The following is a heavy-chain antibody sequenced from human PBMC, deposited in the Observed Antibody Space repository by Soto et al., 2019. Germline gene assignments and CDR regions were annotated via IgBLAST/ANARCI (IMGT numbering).Heavy chain of an antibody. CDR3: ARGASISTGLYIWFAH. CDR2: IIPKFGTT. CDR1: GGTFSTYP. J-gene: IGHJ5*02. D-gene: IGHD3-3*02. Sequence: QVQLVQSGAEVKKPGSSVKVSCKASGGTFSTYPINWVRQAPGQGLEYMGGIIPKFGTTNYAQKFRGTVTITADESTSTAYMELNNLRSEDTAVYYCARGASISTGLYIWFAHWGKGTLFTVSS. V-gene: IGHV1-69*01.